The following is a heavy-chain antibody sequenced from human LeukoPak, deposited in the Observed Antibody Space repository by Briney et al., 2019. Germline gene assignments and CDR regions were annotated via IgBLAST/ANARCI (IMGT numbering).Heavy chain of an antibody. CDR2: ISWNSGSI. V-gene: IGHV3-9*01. D-gene: IGHD1-7*01. CDR3: AKVGPMNYGYFDY. J-gene: IGHJ4*02. Sequence: GRSLRLSCAASGFTFDDYAMDWVRQAPGKGLEWVSGISWNSGSIGYADSVKGRFTISRDNAKNSLYLQMNSLRAEDTALYYCAKVGPMNYGYFDYWGQGTLVTVSS. CDR1: GFTFDDYA.